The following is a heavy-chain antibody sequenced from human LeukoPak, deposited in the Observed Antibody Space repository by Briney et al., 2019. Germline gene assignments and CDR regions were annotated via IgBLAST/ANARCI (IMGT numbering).Heavy chain of an antibody. V-gene: IGHV4-61*01. J-gene: IGHJ4*02. CDR1: GGSVSSGSYY. CDR2: IYYSGST. D-gene: IGHD6-19*01. CDR3: ARAIRISGYSSGWYGYYFDY. Sequence: SETLSLTRTVSGGSVSSGSYYWSWIRQPPGKGLEWIGYIYYSGSTNYNPSLKSRVTISVDTSKNQFSLKLSSVTAADTAVYYCARAIRISGYSSGWYGYYFDYWGQGTLVTVSS.